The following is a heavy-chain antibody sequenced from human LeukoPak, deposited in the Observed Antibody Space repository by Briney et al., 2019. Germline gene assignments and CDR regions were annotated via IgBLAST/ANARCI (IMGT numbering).Heavy chain of an antibody. D-gene: IGHD1-26*01. V-gene: IGHV3-30*18. Sequence: GGSLRLSCAASGFTFNGYAMHWVRQAPGKGLEWVAVISYGGSNKYYADSVKGRFTISRDNSKNTLYLQMNSLRAEDTAVYYCAKDRLRGATVGYYFDYWGQGTLVTVSS. CDR3: AKDRLRGATVGYYFDY. CDR2: ISYGGSNK. CDR1: GFTFNGYA. J-gene: IGHJ4*02.